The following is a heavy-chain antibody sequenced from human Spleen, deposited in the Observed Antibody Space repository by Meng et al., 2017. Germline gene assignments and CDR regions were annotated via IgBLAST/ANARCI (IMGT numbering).Heavy chain of an antibody. Sequence: GESLKIACAASGFTVSSNYMSWVRQAPGKGLEWVSVIYSGGSTYYADSVKGRFTISRDNSKNTVYLQMSGLRIDDTGVYYCVWDDKAVADYWGQGTLVTVSS. CDR1: GFTVSSNY. CDR2: IYSGGST. V-gene: IGHV3-53*01. CDR3: VWDDKAVADY. J-gene: IGHJ4*02. D-gene: IGHD1-1*01.